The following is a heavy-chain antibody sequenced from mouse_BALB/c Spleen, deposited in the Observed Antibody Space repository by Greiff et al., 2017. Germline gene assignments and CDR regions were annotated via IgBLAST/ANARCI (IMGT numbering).Heavy chain of an antibody. CDR2: ISYDGSN. Sequence: DVKLQESGPGLVKPSQSLSLTCSVTGYSITSGYYWNWIRQFPGNKLEWMGYISYDGSNNYNPSLKNRISITRDTSNSQFFLKLNSVTTEDTATYYCAKIYYYGSSYSIDVWGAGTTVTVSS. D-gene: IGHD1-1*01. V-gene: IGHV3-6*02. CDR1: GYSITSGYY. CDR3: AKIYYYGSSYSIDV. J-gene: IGHJ1*01.